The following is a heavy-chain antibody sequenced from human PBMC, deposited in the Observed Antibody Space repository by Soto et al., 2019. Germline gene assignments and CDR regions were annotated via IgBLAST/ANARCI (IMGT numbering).Heavy chain of an antibody. Sequence: QVQLQESGPRLVKPSETLSLTCSVSDSSMSPYYWTWFRQAPVKGLEWIGHLLYRGTATYNPALQGRVPISLDTSKKQVSLQLSSVIAADTAVYYCAREKDFILGGYAFGYWGPGTLVTVSS. CDR3: AREKDFILGGYAFGY. CDR2: LLYRGTA. J-gene: IGHJ3*01. V-gene: IGHV4-59*01. D-gene: IGHD1-26*01. CDR1: DSSMSPYY.